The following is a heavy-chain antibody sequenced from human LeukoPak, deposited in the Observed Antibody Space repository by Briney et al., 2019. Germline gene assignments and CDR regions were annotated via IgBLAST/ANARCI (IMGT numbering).Heavy chain of an antibody. Sequence: PSETLSLTCTVSGGSISAISGGPYYWGWIRQPPGKGLEWIGSGHYSANTYYPSLRSRVTISIDTSKNQFSLRVSSVTAADTAVYYCARHGHHGDHDCWGQGILVTVSS. CDR3: ARHGHHGDHDC. CDR1: GGSISAISGGPYY. V-gene: IGHV4-39*01. CDR2: GHYSANT. D-gene: IGHD2-21*02. J-gene: IGHJ4*02.